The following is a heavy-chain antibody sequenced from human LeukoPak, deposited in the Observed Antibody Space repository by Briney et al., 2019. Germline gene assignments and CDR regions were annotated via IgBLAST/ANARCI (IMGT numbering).Heavy chain of an antibody. Sequence: GGSLRLSCAASGFIFSNYGMHWVRQAPGKGLEWVAVIWYDGSKEYYHDSVKGRFTISKDNSKNTPYLQMNSLRAEDTAVYYCARDLWESGYKFFDYWGQGTLVAVSS. CDR1: GFIFSNYG. D-gene: IGHD5-12*01. V-gene: IGHV3-33*01. J-gene: IGHJ4*02. CDR2: IWYDGSKE. CDR3: ARDLWESGYKFFDY.